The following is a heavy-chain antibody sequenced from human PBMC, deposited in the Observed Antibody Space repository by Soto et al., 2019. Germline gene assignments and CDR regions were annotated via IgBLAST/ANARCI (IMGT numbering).Heavy chain of an antibody. Sequence: QVQLVESGGGVVQPGRSLRLSCAASGFTFSNYGMHWVRQAPGKGLEWVAVISSDGNSKYYADSVKGRFSISRDNSKNTLYLQMNSLRADDTAVYYCAKDHSTTSPFDYWGQGTLVTVSS. D-gene: IGHD2-2*01. J-gene: IGHJ4*02. CDR3: AKDHSTTSPFDY. V-gene: IGHV3-30*18. CDR2: ISSDGNSK. CDR1: GFTFSNYG.